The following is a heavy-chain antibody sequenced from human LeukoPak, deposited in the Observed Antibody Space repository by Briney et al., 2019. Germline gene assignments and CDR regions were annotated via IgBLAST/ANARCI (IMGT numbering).Heavy chain of an antibody. Sequence: GGSLRLSCAASGFTFSSYSMNWVRQAPGKGLEWVSSISSSSSYIYYADSVKGRFTISRDNAKNSLYLQMNSLRAEDTAVYYCARAGRTGLLWFGELYYWGQGTLVTVSS. J-gene: IGHJ4*02. CDR1: GFTFSSYS. D-gene: IGHD3-10*01. V-gene: IGHV3-21*01. CDR3: ARAGRTGLLWFGELYY. CDR2: ISSSSSYI.